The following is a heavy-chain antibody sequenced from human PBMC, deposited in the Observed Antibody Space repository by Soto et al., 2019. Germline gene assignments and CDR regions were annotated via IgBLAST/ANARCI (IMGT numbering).Heavy chain of an antibody. CDR2: IIPIFGTA. J-gene: IGHJ3*02. CDR3: ARDGNWNDHHAFDI. V-gene: IGHV1-69*13. Sequence: SVKVSCKASGGTFSSYAISWVRQAPGQGLEWMGGIIPIFGTANYAQKFQGRVTITADESTSTAYMELSSLRSEDTAVYYCARDGNWNDHHAFDIWGQGTMVTVS. CDR1: GGTFSSYA. D-gene: IGHD1-20*01.